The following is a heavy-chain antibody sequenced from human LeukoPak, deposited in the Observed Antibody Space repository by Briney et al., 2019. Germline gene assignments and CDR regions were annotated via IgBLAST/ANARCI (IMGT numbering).Heavy chain of an antibody. CDR3: ASAVPLAYCGGDCYRHALDI. CDR2: IIPIFGTA. D-gene: IGHD2-21*02. V-gene: IGHV1-69*01. CDR1: GGTFSSYA. J-gene: IGHJ3*02. Sequence: SVKVSCKASGGTFSSYAISWVRQAPGQGLEWMGGIIPIFGTANYAQKFQGRVTITADESTSTAYMELSSLRSEDTAVYYCASAVPLAYCGGDCYRHALDIWGQGTMVTVSS.